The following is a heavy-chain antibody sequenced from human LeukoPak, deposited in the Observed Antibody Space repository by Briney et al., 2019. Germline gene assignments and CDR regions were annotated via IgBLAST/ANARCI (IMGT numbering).Heavy chain of an antibody. CDR3: ARWEGGSYYDFDC. Sequence: SETLSLTCAVSGGSFSGYYWSWIRQPPGKGLEWIGEINHSGSTNYNPSLKSRVTISVDTSKNQFSLKLSSVTAADTAVYYCARWEGGSYYDFDCWGQGTLVTVSS. V-gene: IGHV4-34*01. J-gene: IGHJ4*02. CDR1: GGSFSGYY. D-gene: IGHD1-26*01. CDR2: INHSGST.